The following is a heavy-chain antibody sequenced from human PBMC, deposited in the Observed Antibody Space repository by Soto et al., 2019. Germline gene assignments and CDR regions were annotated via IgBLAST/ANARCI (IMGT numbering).Heavy chain of an antibody. CDR2: IGSSGTTI. CDR3: ARVHGHDSSGYYHRYNWFDP. CDR1: GFTFIDYY. Sequence: PGGSLRLSCAGSGFTFIDYYMSWIRQAPGKGLEWVSYIGSSGTTIYYADSVKGRFTISRDNAKNSLYLQMNSLRAEDTAVYYCARVHGHDSSGYYHRYNWFDPWGQGTLVTVSS. V-gene: IGHV3-11*01. J-gene: IGHJ5*02. D-gene: IGHD3-22*01.